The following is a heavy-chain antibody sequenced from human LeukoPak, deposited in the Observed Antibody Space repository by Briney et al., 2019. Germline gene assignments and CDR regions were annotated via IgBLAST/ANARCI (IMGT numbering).Heavy chain of an antibody. CDR1: GGSISSYY. CDR2: IYYSGST. V-gene: IGHV4-59*01. CDR3: ARGPTFGVRGVIPLDY. Sequence: ETLSLTCTVSGGSISSYYWSWIRQPPGKGLEWIGYIYYSGSTNYNPSLKSRVTISVDTSKNQFPLKLSSVTAADTAVYYCARGPTFGVRGVIPLDYWGQGTLVTVSS. J-gene: IGHJ4*02. D-gene: IGHD3-10*01.